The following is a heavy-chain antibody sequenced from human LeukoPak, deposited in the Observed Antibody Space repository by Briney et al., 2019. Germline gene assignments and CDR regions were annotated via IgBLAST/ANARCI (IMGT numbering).Heavy chain of an antibody. V-gene: IGHV3-74*01. J-gene: IGHJ4*02. CDR3: AVSPGATLDH. CDR1: GFTFSSSW. D-gene: IGHD1-26*01. CDR2: MNSDGSIT. Sequence: PGGSLRLSCAAFGFTFSSSWMHWVRQSPGKGLVWLSRMNSDGSITRYADSVKGRFTISRDNAKNTLYLQMDSLRVEDTGLYYCAVSPGATLDHWGQGTLVSVSS.